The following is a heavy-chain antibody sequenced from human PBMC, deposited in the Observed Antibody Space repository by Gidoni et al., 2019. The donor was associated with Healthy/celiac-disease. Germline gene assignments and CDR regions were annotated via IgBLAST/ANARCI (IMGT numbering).Heavy chain of an antibody. CDR1: GYTVTSYY. V-gene: IGHV1-46*01. J-gene: IGHJ4*02. Sequence: QVQLVQSGAEVKKPGASVKVSCKASGYTVTSYYMPWVRQAPGQGLEWMGIINPSGGSTSYAQNFQGRVPMTRDTSTSTVYMELSSLRSEDTAVYYCARWDDILTGRYFDYWGQGTLVTVSS. CDR3: ARWDDILTGRYFDY. D-gene: IGHD3-9*01. CDR2: INPSGGST.